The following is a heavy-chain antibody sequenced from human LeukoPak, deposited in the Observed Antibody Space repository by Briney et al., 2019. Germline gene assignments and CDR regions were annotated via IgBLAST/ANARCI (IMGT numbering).Heavy chain of an antibody. CDR3: AKGRGWPNYFDY. Sequence: GGSLRLSCAASGFTFSSYAMSWVRQAPGKGLEWVSSISTSGGRTYYAGSVKGRFTISRDNSKNTLYLQMNSLRAEATALYYCAKGRGWPNYFDYWGQGTLVTVSS. CDR1: GFTFSSYA. CDR2: ISTSGGRT. J-gene: IGHJ4*02. V-gene: IGHV3-23*01. D-gene: IGHD3-10*01.